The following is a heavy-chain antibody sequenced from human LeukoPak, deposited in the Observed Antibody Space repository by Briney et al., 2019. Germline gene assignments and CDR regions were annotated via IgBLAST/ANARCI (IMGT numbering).Heavy chain of an antibody. V-gene: IGHV4-59*01. CDR3: ARAPYSGTYYMDV. J-gene: IGHJ6*03. Sequence: SETLSLTCTVSGGSISSYYWSWIRQPPGKGLEWIGYIYYSGSTNYNPSLKSRVTISVDTSKNQFSLKLSSVTAADTAVYYCARAPYSGTYYMDVWGKGITVTISS. D-gene: IGHD6-13*01. CDR2: IYYSGST. CDR1: GGSISSYY.